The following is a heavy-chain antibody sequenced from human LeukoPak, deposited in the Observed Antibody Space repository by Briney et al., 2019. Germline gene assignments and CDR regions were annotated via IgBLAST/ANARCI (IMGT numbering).Heavy chain of an antibody. CDR2: ITTSDGNT. CDR1: GFTFSSYT. CDR3: AKDGGLWVSAHWGDS. D-gene: IGHD7-27*01. Sequence: GGSLRLSCAASGFTFSSYTMSWVRQAPGKGLEWVSIITTSDGNTYYADSVRGRFTVSRDNSKNTLFLQMNSLRAEDTAVYYCAKDGGLWVSAHWGDSWGRGTLVTVSS. J-gene: IGHJ4*02. V-gene: IGHV3-23*01.